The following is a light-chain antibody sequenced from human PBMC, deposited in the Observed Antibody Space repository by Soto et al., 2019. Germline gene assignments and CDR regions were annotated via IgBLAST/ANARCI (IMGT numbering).Light chain of an antibody. CDR2: DVS. V-gene: IGLV2-14*01. J-gene: IGLJ1*01. CDR3: TSYTSSSTPYV. Sequence: QSALTQPASGYGSPGQSITISCAGTSSDVGGYTYVSWYQQHPGKAPKLMIYDVSNRPSGVSNRFSGSKSGNTASLTISGLQAEDEADYYCTSYTSSSTPYVFGGGTKVTVL. CDR1: SSDVGGYTY.